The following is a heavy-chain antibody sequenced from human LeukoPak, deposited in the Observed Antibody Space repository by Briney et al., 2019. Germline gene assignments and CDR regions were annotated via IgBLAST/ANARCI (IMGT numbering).Heavy chain of an antibody. V-gene: IGHV1-69*05. D-gene: IGHD4-17*01. CDR1: GGTFSSYA. CDR2: IIPIFGTT. Sequence: ASVKVSCKASGGTFSSYAISWVRQAPGQGLEWLGGIIPIFGTTNYAQKFQGRVTITTDESTSTAYMELSSLRSEDTAVYYCARVPTTVTTWLDYWGQGTLVTLSS. CDR3: ARVPTTVTTWLDY. J-gene: IGHJ4*02.